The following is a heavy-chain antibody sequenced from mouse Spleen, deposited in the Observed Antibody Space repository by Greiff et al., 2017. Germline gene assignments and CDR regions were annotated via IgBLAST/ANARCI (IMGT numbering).Heavy chain of an antibody. V-gene: IGHV1S81*02. CDR3: ARLYYGNFEYAMDY. Sequence: QVQLQQPGAELVKPGASVKLSCKASGYTFTSYWMHWVKQRPGQGLEWIGEINPSNGRTNYNEKFKSKATLTVDKSSSTAYMQLSSLTSEDSAVYYCARLYYGNFEYAMDYWGQGTSVTVSS. J-gene: IGHJ4*01. D-gene: IGHD2-1*01. CDR2: INPSNGRT. CDR1: GYTFTSYW.